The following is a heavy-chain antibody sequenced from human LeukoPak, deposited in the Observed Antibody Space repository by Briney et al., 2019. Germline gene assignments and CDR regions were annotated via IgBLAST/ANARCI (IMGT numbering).Heavy chain of an antibody. CDR3: ARDLDSSSWYNFDY. Sequence: PSETLSLTCTVSGGSISSYYWSWIRQPPGKGLEWIGYIYYSGSTNYNPSLKSRVTISVDTSKSQFSLKLSSVTAADTAVYYCARDLDSSSWYNFDYWGQGTLVTVSS. D-gene: IGHD6-13*01. J-gene: IGHJ4*02. CDR1: GGSISSYY. V-gene: IGHV4-59*01. CDR2: IYYSGST.